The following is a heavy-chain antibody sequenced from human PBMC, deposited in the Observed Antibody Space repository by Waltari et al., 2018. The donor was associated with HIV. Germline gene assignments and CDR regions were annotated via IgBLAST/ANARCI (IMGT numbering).Heavy chain of an antibody. CDR3: ARVKIVGNWFDP. D-gene: IGHD1-26*01. CDR1: GGSISSGDYS. V-gene: IGHV4-30-4*01. Sequence: QVQLQESGPGLVKPSQTLSLTCTVSGGSISSGDYSWSWIRQPPGKGLEWSGYMYYSGSTYSNPSLKSRVTISVDTSKNQFSLKLSSVTAADTAVYYWARVKIVGNWFDPWGQGTLVTVSS. J-gene: IGHJ5*02. CDR2: MYYSGST.